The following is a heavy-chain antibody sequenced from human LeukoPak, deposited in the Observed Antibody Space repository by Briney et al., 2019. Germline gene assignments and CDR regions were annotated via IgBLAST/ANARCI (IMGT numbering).Heavy chain of an antibody. CDR3: ARGPPEYSSSFDFDF. CDR2: ISTYSGEKK. D-gene: IGHD6-6*01. Sequence: GASVKVSCKASGYTFDSHGISWVRQAPGQGLEWMGWISTYSGEKKKTAQNLQGRVTMTADTSTRTAYMELSRLRSDHTAVYYCARGPPEYSSSFDFDFWGQGTLVTVSS. J-gene: IGHJ4*02. CDR1: GYTFDSHG. V-gene: IGHV1-18*01.